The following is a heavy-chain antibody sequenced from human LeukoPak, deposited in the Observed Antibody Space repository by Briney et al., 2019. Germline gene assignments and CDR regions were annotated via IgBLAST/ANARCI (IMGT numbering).Heavy chain of an antibody. CDR3: ARKVGARHPFDY. V-gene: IGHV4-39*01. CDR2: IYYGGST. CDR1: GGSISSSSYY. D-gene: IGHD1-26*01. Sequence: SETLSLTCTVSGGSISSSSYYWGWIRQPPGKGLEWIGSIYYGGSTYYNPSLKSRVTISVDTSKNQFSLKLSSVTAADTAVYYCARKVGARHPFDYWGQGTLVTVSS. J-gene: IGHJ4*02.